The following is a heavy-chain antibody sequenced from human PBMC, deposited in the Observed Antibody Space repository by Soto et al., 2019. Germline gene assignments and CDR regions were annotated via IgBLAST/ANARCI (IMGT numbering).Heavy chain of an antibody. CDR1: GFNVNSDY. CDR2: IYSGETT. Sequence: PGGSLRLSCAASGFNVNSDYMNWVRQTPGKGLEWVASIYSGETTYYADSVRGRFTISRDNSKNTLYLQMNSLRAEDTAVYYCARDDGRARLGATSIPYYYGMDVWGQGTTVTVS. V-gene: IGHV3-53*05. D-gene: IGHD1-26*01. J-gene: IGHJ6*02. CDR3: ARDDGRARLGATSIPYYYGMDV.